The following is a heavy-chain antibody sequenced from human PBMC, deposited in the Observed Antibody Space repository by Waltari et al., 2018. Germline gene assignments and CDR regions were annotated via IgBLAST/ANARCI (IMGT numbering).Heavy chain of an antibody. V-gene: IGHV4-61*02. CDR3: ARGRVEDHYDTSGPRDFDH. J-gene: IGHJ4*02. D-gene: IGHD3-3*01. CDR1: GGRCSAS. CDR2: IYASGCT. Sequence: QVQLQESGPGLVKPSPTLSLTCTVPGGRCSASWTWFRQPAGKGLQWIGRIYASGCTNYNPSLRSRVTISIDTSKNQFSLQLTSVTAADTGVYYCARGRVEDHYDTSGPRDFDHWGQGTLVTVSS.